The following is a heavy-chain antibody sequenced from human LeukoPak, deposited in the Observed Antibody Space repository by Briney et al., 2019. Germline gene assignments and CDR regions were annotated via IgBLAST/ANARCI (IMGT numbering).Heavy chain of an antibody. CDR3: ARDGLWFGSWDY. V-gene: IGHV1-18*01. CDR1: GYTFTRYG. D-gene: IGHD3-10*01. Sequence: ASVKVSCKASGYTFTRYGITWVRQAPGQGLEWMGWISAYNGDTKYAQKLQGRVTMTTDTSTSTAYMELRSLSSDDTAVYYCARDGLWFGSWDYWGQGTLVTVSS. J-gene: IGHJ4*02. CDR2: ISAYNGDT.